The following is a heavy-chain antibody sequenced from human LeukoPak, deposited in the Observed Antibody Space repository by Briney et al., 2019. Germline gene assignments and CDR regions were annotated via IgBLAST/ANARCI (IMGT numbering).Heavy chain of an antibody. CDR1: GFTFSSYS. CDR3: ARDFRSPGIAVAGTLDY. D-gene: IGHD6-19*01. V-gene: IGHV3-21*01. J-gene: IGHJ4*02. CDR2: ISSSSSYI. Sequence: PGGSLRLSCAASGFTFSSYSMNWVRQAPGKGLEWVSSISSSSSYIYYADSVKGRFTISRDNAKNSLHLQMNSLRAEDTAVYYCARDFRSPGIAVAGTLDYWGQGTLVTVSS.